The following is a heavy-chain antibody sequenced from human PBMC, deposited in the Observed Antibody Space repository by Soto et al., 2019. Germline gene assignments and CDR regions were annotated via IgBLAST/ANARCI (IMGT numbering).Heavy chain of an antibody. V-gene: IGHV4-59*01. D-gene: IGHD4-4*01. CDR2: IYYSGST. J-gene: IGHJ5*02. CDR1: CGSITSYY. CDR3: AREWPLSSNFVGNWFDP. Sequence: SETLSLTCTVSCGSITSYYWSWIRQPPGKGLEWIGYIYYSGSTNYNPSLKSRVTISVDTSKNQFSLKLTSVTAADTAVYYCAREWPLSSNFVGNWFDPWGQGTLVTVSS.